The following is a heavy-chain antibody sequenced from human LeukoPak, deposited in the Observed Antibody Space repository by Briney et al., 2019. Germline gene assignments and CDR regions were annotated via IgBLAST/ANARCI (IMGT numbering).Heavy chain of an antibody. CDR1: GFTFSNYW. Sequence: GGSLRLSCAASGFTFSNYWMSWVRQAPGKGLEWVANIKQDGSEKYYVDSVKGRFTISRDNSKNTLYLQMNSLRAEDTAVYYCANNLRVPEDYWGQGTLVTVSS. V-gene: IGHV3-7*03. CDR3: ANNLRVPEDY. CDR2: IKQDGSEK. J-gene: IGHJ4*02. D-gene: IGHD1-14*01.